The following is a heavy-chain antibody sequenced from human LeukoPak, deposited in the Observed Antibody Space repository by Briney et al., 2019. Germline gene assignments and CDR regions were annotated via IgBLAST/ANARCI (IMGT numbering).Heavy chain of an antibody. V-gene: IGHV5-51*01. CDR2: IYPGNSDT. CDR3: ARHRVDINSPRGMDV. J-gene: IGHJ6*02. D-gene: IGHD1-1*01. CDR1: GYNFITYW. Sequence: GESLKISCKGSGYNFITYWSGWVRQMPGKGLEWMGIIYPGNSDTRYSPSFQGQVTFSADKSISTAYLQWSSLKASDTAMYYCARHRVDINSPRGMDVWGQGTTVTVSS.